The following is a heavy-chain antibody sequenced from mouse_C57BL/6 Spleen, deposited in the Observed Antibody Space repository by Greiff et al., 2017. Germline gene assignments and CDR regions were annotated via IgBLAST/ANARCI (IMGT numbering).Heavy chain of an antibody. CDR2: ISDGGSYT. V-gene: IGHV5-4*01. D-gene: IGHD2-3*01. J-gene: IGHJ1*03. CDR1: GFTFSSYA. CDR3: ARDRDDGYHWYFGV. Sequence: EVQLVESGGGLVKPGGSLKLSCAASGFTFSSYAMSWVRQTPEKRLEWVATISDGGSYTYYPDNVKGRFTISRDNAKNNLYLQMSHLKSEDTAMYYCARDRDDGYHWYFGVWGTGTTGTVSS.